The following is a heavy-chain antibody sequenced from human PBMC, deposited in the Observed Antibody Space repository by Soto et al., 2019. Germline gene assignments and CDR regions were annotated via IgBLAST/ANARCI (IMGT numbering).Heavy chain of an antibody. CDR2: VLPISGST. V-gene: IGHV1-69*06. CDR3: ATIRVRGGPLRFED. J-gene: IGHJ4*01. CDR1: GGLISKYS. D-gene: IGHD5-12*01. Sequence: QVQLVQSGAEVRKPGSSVKVSCKTSGGLISKYSFNWVRQAPGQGLEWMGGVLPISGSTDYAQKFQGRLTFTADRSTSTVCMELSRLRSDDTAKYYCATIRVRGGPLRFEDGGQGMLISVSS.